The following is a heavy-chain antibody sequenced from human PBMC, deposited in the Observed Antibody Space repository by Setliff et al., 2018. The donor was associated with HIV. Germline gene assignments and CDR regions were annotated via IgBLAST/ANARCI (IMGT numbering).Heavy chain of an antibody. CDR3: ATRPADTKWYGVFDY. D-gene: IGHD3-10*01. J-gene: IGHJ4*02. CDR1: GGSISAHY. V-gene: IGHV4-4*09. CDR2: IYGSGIT. Sequence: LSLTCSVSGGSISAHYWSWIRQSPGKGLEWIGYIYGSGITNYNPSLRGRVTISIDTSKNQFSLRLNSVTAADTAVYYCATRPADTKWYGVFDYWGQGRLVTVSS.